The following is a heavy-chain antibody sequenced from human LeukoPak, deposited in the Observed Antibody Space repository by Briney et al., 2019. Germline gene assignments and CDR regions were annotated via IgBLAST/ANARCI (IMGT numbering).Heavy chain of an antibody. CDR2: INSDESST. V-gene: IGHV3-74*01. CDR1: GFTFRSYW. Sequence: GGSLRLSCAVSGFTFRSYWVHWVRQAPGKGLVWVYSINSDESSTSYADSVKSRFTISRDNAKNTLYLQMNSLRAEDTAVYYCARSQYYFDYWGQGTLVTVSS. CDR3: ARSQYYFDY. J-gene: IGHJ4*02.